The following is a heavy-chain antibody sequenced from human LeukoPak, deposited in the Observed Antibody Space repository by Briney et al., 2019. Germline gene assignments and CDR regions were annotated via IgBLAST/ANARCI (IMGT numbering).Heavy chain of an antibody. J-gene: IGHJ5*02. V-gene: IGHV4-59*01. CDR3: ARDKTSAWFDP. Sequence: PSETLSLTCTVSGGSISSYYWSWVRQPPGKGLEWIGYIYYSGSTNYNPSLKSRVTISVDTSKNQFSLKLSSVPAADTAVYYCARDKTSAWFDPWGQGTLVTVSS. CDR1: GGSISSYY. CDR2: IYYSGST.